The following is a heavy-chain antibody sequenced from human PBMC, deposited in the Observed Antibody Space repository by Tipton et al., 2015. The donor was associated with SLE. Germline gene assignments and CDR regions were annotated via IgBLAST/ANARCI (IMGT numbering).Heavy chain of an antibody. CDR1: GFTFSSYA. CDR2: ISYDGSNK. CDR3: AKGAQVGARGSFDY. D-gene: IGHD1-26*01. Sequence: SLRLSCAASGFTFSSYAMHWVRQAPGKGLEWVAVISYDGSNKYYADSVKGRFTISRDNSKNTLYLQMNSLRAEDTAVYYCAKGAQVGARGSFDYWGQGTLVTVSS. V-gene: IGHV3-30-3*01. J-gene: IGHJ4*02.